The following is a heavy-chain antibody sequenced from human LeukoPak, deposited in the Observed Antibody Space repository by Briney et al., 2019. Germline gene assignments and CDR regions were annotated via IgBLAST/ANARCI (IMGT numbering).Heavy chain of an antibody. V-gene: IGHV3-20*04. CDR2: INWNGGST. Sequence: GGSLRLSCVASGFTVSSNYMTWVRQAPGKGLEWVSGINWNGGSTGYADSVKGRFTISRDNAKNSLYLQMNSLRAEDTALYYCAREPSSGWYDYFDYWGQGTLVTVSS. D-gene: IGHD6-19*01. J-gene: IGHJ4*02. CDR3: AREPSSGWYDYFDY. CDR1: GFTVSSNY.